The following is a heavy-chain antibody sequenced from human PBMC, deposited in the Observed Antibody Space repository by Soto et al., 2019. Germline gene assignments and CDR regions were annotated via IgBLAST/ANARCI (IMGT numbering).Heavy chain of an antibody. D-gene: IGHD6-13*01. V-gene: IGHV4-59*01. CDR1: GGSISSYY. J-gene: IGHJ4*02. Sequence: QVQLQESGPGLVKPSETLSLTCTVSGGSISSYYWSWIRQPPGKGLEWIGYIYYSGSTNYNPSLKSRVTISVDTSKNQYSLKLSSVTDADTAVYDCARSGIAASNNALDYWGQGTLVTVSS. CDR3: ARSGIAASNNALDY. CDR2: IYYSGST.